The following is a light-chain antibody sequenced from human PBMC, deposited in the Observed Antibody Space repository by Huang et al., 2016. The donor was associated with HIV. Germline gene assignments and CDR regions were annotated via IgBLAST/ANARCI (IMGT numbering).Light chain of an antibody. V-gene: IGKV1-8*01. CDR1: QDINNF. CDR3: QQYYSYRT. CDR2: AAS. Sequence: AIRMTQSPSSLSASTGDRVNITCRASQDINNFLAWYQQKPGKAPNLLLYAASILETGVPSRFSGSWSGTEFNLSISCLQSEDFATYYCQQYYSYRTFGQGTQVEIK. J-gene: IGKJ1*01.